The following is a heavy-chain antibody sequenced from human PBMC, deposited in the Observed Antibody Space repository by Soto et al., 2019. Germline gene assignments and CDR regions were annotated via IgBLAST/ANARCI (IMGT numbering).Heavy chain of an antibody. J-gene: IGHJ3*02. CDR3: ARDHRNYDILTGYYSAFDI. Sequence: GGSLRLSCAASGFTFSDYYMSCIRQAPGKGLEWVSYISSSGSTIYYADSVKGRFTISRDNAKNSLYLQMNSLRAEDTAVYYCARDHRNYDILTGYYSAFDIWGQGTMVTVSS. CDR1: GFTFSDYY. CDR2: ISSSGSTI. D-gene: IGHD3-9*01. V-gene: IGHV3-11*01.